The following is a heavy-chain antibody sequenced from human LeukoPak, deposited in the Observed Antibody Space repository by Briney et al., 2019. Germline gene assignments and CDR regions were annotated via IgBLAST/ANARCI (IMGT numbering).Heavy chain of an antibody. CDR3: AKSFRSTSLDY. V-gene: IGHV3-74*01. J-gene: IGHJ4*02. D-gene: IGHD2-2*01. CDR2: INTDGSTT. CDR1: EFTFSRYW. Sequence: PGGSLRLSCVDSEFTFSRYWMHWVRHAPGGGLVWVSRINTDGSTTKYADSVKGRFTISRDNAKNTLYLQKNSQRAEDTAVYYCAKSFRSTSLDYWGQGTLVTVSS.